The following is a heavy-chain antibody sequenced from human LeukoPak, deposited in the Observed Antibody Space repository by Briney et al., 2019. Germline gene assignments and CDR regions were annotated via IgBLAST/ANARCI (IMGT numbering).Heavy chain of an antibody. CDR1: GFTFSSYS. V-gene: IGHV3-21*01. CDR3: AREDILNLYGGRAFDI. Sequence: GGSLRLSCAASGFTFSSYSMNWVRQAPGKGLEWVSSISSSSSYIYYADSVKGRFTISRDNAKNSLYLQMNSLRAEDTAVYYCAREDILNLYGGRAFDIWGQGTMVTVSS. J-gene: IGHJ3*02. D-gene: IGHD3-9*01. CDR2: ISSSSSYI.